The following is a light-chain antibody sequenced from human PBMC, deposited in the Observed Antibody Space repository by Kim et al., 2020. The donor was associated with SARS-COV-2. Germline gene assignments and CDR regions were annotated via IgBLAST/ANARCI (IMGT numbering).Light chain of an antibody. Sequence: PGERATPACRASQSVSSSYLAWYQQKPGQAPRLLIYAASSRATASPDRFSGSGSGTDFTLTISRLEPEDFAVYYCQQYGSSPPKYTFGQGTKLEI. CDR3: QQYGSSPPKYT. V-gene: IGKV3-20*01. CDR1: QSVSSSY. J-gene: IGKJ2*01. CDR2: AAS.